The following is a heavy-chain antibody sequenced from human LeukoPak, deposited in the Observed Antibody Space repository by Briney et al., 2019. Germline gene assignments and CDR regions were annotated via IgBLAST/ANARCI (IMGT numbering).Heavy chain of an antibody. D-gene: IGHD6-6*01. CDR2: LIPMFDTT. V-gene: IGHV1-69*05. J-gene: IGHJ4*02. Sequence: GASVKVSCKASGGTFSKYAISWVRQAPAQGLEWVGGLIPMFDTTNYAQKFQGRVTITTDESTSTAYMELSSLRSEDTALYYCARGGSSSGRYYFDYWGQGTLVTVSS. CDR1: GGTFSKYA. CDR3: ARGGSSSGRYYFDY.